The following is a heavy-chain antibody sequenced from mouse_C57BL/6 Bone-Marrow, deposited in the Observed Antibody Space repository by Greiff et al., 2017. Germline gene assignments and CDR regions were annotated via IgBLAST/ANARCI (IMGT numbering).Heavy chain of an antibody. CDR2: INPNNGGT. D-gene: IGHD1-1*01. V-gene: IGHV1-22*01. Sequence: EVQLQQSGPELVKPGASVKMSCKASGYTFTDYNMHWVKQRHGKSLEWIGYINPNNGGTSYNQKFKGKATLTVNKSSSTAYMELRSLTSEDSAVYYCARSGVLRFYFDVWGTGTTVTVSS. CDR3: ARSGVLRFYFDV. CDR1: GYTFTDYN. J-gene: IGHJ1*03.